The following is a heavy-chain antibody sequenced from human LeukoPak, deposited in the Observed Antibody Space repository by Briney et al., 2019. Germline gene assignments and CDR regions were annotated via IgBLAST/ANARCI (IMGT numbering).Heavy chain of an antibody. Sequence: PGGSLRLSCAASGFTFSSYSMNWVRQAPGKGLEWVSSISSSSSYIYYADSVKGRFTISRDNAKNSMYLQMNSLRAEDAAVYYCASGLYFDFWSAIPTSYMAVSGEGSTVTVSS. D-gene: IGHD3-3*01. CDR1: GFTFSSYS. J-gene: IGHJ6*03. CDR3: ASGLYFDFWSAIPTSYMAV. V-gene: IGHV3-21*01. CDR2: ISSSSSYI.